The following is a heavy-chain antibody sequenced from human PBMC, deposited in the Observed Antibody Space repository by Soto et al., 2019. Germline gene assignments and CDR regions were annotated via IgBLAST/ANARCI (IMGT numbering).Heavy chain of an antibody. CDR1: GGSISSSSYY. Sequence: SETLSLTCTVSGGSISSSSYYWGWIRQPPGKGLEWIGSIYYSGSTYYNPSLKSRVTISVDTSKNQFSLKLSSVTAADTAVYYCARQKGGQQPYYLAYWGQGTLVTVSS. D-gene: IGHD6-13*01. V-gene: IGHV4-39*01. CDR3: ARQKGGQQPYYLAY. J-gene: IGHJ4*02. CDR2: IYYSGST.